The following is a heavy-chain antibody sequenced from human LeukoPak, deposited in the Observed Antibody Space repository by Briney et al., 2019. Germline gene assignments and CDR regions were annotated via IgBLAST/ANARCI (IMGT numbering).Heavy chain of an antibody. J-gene: IGHJ5*02. CDR1: GSTVSDNY. V-gene: IGHV3-53*01. D-gene: IGHD6-13*01. CDR3: ARDAPQVPAAGVLAS. Sequence: GGSLRLSCAASGSTVSDNYTSWVRQAPGKGLEWVSVMYSGGDTYYADSVKGRFTFSRDISKNTLYLQMNGLRTEDTAMYYCARDAPQVPAAGVLASWGQGTLVTVSS. CDR2: MYSGGDT.